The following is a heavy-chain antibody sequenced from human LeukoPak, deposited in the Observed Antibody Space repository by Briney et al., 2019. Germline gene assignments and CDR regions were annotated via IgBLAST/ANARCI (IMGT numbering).Heavy chain of an antibody. CDR2: ISSSSSYI. Sequence: GGSLRLSCAASGFTFSSYSMNWVRQAPGKGLEWVSSISSSSSYIYYADSVKGRITISRDNAKNSLYLQMNSLRAEDTAVYYCARDLYCGGDCYTDAFDIWGQGTMVTVSS. D-gene: IGHD2-21*02. J-gene: IGHJ3*02. V-gene: IGHV3-21*01. CDR1: GFTFSSYS. CDR3: ARDLYCGGDCYTDAFDI.